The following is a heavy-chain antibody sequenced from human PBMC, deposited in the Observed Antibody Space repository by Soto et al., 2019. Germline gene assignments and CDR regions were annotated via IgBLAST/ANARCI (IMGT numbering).Heavy chain of an antibody. D-gene: IGHD5-18*01. J-gene: IGHJ6*02. V-gene: IGHV3-53*01. CDR2: LYSSGTT. CDR1: GFSVTNSY. CDR3: ARDWSKFSYNYPYYYAMDA. Sequence: GSLSLSFTVSGFSVTNSYINWVRQAPGKGLEWVSILYSSGTTYYADSVRGRFTVSRDDSKNTLFLHMNSLRADDTAVYYCARDWSKFSYNYPYYYAMDAWGQGTTVTVSS.